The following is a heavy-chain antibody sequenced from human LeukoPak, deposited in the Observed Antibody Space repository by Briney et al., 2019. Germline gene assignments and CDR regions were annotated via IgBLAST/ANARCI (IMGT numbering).Heavy chain of an antibody. CDR3: AREAVCSGGSCYRGPFDI. J-gene: IGHJ3*02. CDR2: IWYDGSND. Sequence: PWGSLRLSCAASGFTFSSYAMHWARQAPGKGLERVAVIWYDGSNDYYADSVKGRFSISRDNSKNMVLLQMNSLRAEDTAVYYCAREAVCSGGSCYRGPFDIWGQGTMVTVSS. D-gene: IGHD2-15*01. CDR1: GFTFSSYA. V-gene: IGHV3-33*01.